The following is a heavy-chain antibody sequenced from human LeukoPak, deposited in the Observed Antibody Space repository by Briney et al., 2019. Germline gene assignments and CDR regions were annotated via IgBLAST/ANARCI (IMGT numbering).Heavy chain of an antibody. V-gene: IGHV4-59*01. CDR3: ARWEVRGVHYYYGMDV. CDR1: GSSISSYY. J-gene: IGHJ6*02. D-gene: IGHD3-10*01. CDR2: IYYSGST. Sequence: SDTLSLTCTVSGSSISSYYWSWIRQSPGKGLEWIGYIYYSGSTSYNPSLNDRVTISADTSKNQFSLRLSSVTAADTAVYYCARWEVRGVHYYYGMDVWGQGTTVTVSS.